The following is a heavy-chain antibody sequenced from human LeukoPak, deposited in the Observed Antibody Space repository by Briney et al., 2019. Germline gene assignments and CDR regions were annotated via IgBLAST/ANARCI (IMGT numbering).Heavy chain of an antibody. CDR2: ISYDGSNK. J-gene: IGHJ5*02. D-gene: IGHD6-13*01. V-gene: IGHV3-30-3*01. CDR3: ARDQGIAAAGTEDWFDP. Sequence: PGGSLRLSCAASGFTFSSYAMHWVRQAPGKGLEWVAVISYDGSNKYYADSVKGRFTISRDNSKNTLYLQMNSLRAEDTAVYYCARDQGIAAAGTEDWFDPWGQGTLVTVSS. CDR1: GFTFSSYA.